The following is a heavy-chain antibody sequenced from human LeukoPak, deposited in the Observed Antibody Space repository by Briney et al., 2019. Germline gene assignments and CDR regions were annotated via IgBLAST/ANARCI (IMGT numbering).Heavy chain of an antibody. J-gene: IGHJ4*02. CDR2: ISINADDT. CDR3: AKVIRPNDH. V-gene: IGHV3-23*01. Sequence: GGSLRLSCAASGFTFSSHAMTWVRQAPGKGLQWVSSISINADDTHYADSVKGRFTIPRDNSKKTLFLQMNSLRVDDTAIYYCAKVIRPNDHWGQGTLVIVSS. D-gene: IGHD2-21*01. CDR1: GFTFSSHA.